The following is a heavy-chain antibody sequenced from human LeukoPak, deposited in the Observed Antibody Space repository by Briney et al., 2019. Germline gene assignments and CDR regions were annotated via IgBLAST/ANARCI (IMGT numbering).Heavy chain of an antibody. Sequence: GGSLRLSCAASGFTFSSYAMSWVRQAPGKGLEWVSAISGSGGSTYYADSVKGRFTISRDNSKNTLYLQMNSLRAEDTAVYYCAKGFLPTSSSSNYVSFDFWGQGTLVTVSS. D-gene: IGHD6-13*01. CDR1: GFTFSSYA. V-gene: IGHV3-23*01. J-gene: IGHJ4*02. CDR3: AKGFLPTSSSSNYVSFDF. CDR2: ISGSGGST.